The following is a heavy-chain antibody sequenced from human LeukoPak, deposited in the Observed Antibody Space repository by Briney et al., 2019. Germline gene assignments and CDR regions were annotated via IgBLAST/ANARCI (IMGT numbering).Heavy chain of an antibody. CDR1: GGTFSSYA. CDR2: TIPIFGTA. V-gene: IGHV1-69*13. CDR3: ARDLGLLSEGSGWYY. D-gene: IGHD6-19*01. J-gene: IGHJ4*02. Sequence: GASVKVSCKASGGTFSSYAISWVRQAPGQGLEWMGGTIPIFGTANYAQKFQGRVTITADESTSTAYMELSSLRSEDTAVYYCARDLGLLSEGSGWYYWGQGTLVTVSS.